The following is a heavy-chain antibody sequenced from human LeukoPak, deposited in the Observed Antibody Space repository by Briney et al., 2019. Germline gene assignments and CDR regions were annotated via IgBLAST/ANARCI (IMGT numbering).Heavy chain of an antibody. CDR2: IYYSGST. D-gene: IGHD6-13*01. CDR3: ARRRSWDPDAFDI. J-gene: IGHJ3*02. Sequence: SETLSLTCTVSGGSISSYYWSWIRQPPGKGLEWIGYIYYSGSTNYNPSLKSRVTISVDTSKNQFSLKLSSVTAADTAVYYCARRRSWDPDAFDIWGQGTMVTVSS. CDR1: GGSISSYY. V-gene: IGHV4-59*08.